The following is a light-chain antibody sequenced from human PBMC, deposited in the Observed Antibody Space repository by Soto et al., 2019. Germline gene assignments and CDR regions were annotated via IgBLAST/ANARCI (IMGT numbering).Light chain of an antibody. V-gene: IGLV5-37*01. J-gene: IGLJ2*01. Sequence: QPVLTQPPSSSASPGESARLTCTLPSDIYVGRYNIYWYQQKPGSPPRYLLYYYSDSDKGQGSGVPSRFSGSKDASANAGILLISGLQSEEEADYYCMIWPSDAVVFGGGTKLTVL. CDR1: SDIYVGRYN. CDR3: MIWPSDAVV. CDR2: YYSDSDK.